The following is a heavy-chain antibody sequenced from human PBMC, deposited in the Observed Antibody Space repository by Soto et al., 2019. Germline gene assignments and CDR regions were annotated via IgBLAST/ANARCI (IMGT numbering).Heavy chain of an antibody. CDR2: ISSSSSYI. J-gene: IGHJ4*02. V-gene: IGHV3-21*01. CDR1: GFTFSSYS. D-gene: IGHD6-19*01. CDR3: AREGIAVAGYYFDY. Sequence: EVQLVESGGGLVKPGGSLRLSCAASGFTFSSYSMNWVRQAPGKGLAWVSSISSSSSYIYYADSVKGRFTISRDNAENSLYLQMNSLRAEDTAVYYCAREGIAVAGYYFDYWGQGTLVTVSS.